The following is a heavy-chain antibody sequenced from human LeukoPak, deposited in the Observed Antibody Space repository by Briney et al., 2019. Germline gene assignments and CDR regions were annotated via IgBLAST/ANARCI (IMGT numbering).Heavy chain of an antibody. CDR1: GYTLTELS. CDR2: FDPEDGET. J-gene: IGHJ4*02. CDR3: ATADFYSSSWYLGY. D-gene: IGHD6-13*01. V-gene: IGHV1-24*01. Sequence: EASVKVSCKVSGYTLTELSMHWVRQAPGKGLEWMGGFDPEDGETIYAQKFQGRVTMPEDTSTDTAYMELSSLRSEDTAVYYCATADFYSSSWYLGYWGQGTLVTVSS.